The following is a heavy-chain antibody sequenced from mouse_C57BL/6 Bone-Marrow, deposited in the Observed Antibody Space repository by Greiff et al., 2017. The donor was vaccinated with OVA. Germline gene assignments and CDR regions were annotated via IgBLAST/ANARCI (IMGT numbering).Heavy chain of an antibody. CDR3: ARSAMDY. CDR1: GFTFSSYA. V-gene: IGHV5-4*01. Sequence: VQLKESGGGLVKPGGSLKLSCAASGFTFSSYAMSWVRQTPEKRLEWVATISDGGSYTYYPDNVKGRFTISRDNAKNNLYLQMRHLKSEDTAMYYCARSAMDYWGQGTSVTVSS. CDR2: ISDGGSYT. J-gene: IGHJ4*01.